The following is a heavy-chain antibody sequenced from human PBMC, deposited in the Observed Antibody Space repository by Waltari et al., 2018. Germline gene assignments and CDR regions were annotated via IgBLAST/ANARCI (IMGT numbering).Heavy chain of an antibody. CDR2: IIPIFGTA. Sequence: QVQLVQSGAEVKKPGSSVTVSCKASVGTFISYALSWVRQAPGQGLEWMGGIIPIFGTANYVQKFQGKVTIIADESTSTAYMELSSLGSEDTAVYYCARVSSSWYYFDYWGQGTLVTVSS. CDR1: VGTFISYA. J-gene: IGHJ4*02. V-gene: IGHV1-69*13. D-gene: IGHD6-13*01. CDR3: ARVSSSWYYFDY.